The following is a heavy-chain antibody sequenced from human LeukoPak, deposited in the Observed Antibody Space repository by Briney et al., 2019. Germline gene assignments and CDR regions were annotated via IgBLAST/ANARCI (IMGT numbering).Heavy chain of an antibody. CDR1: GGSISSSSYY. CDR2: IYYSGST. Sequence: SETLSLTCTVSGGSISSSSYYWGWIRQPPGKGLEWIGSIYYSGSTYYNPSLKSRVTISVDTSKNQFSLKLSSVTAADTAVYYCARSPVDTAMVTGKPPDIWGQGTMVTVSS. V-gene: IGHV4-39*07. J-gene: IGHJ3*02. D-gene: IGHD5-18*01. CDR3: ARSPVDTAMVTGKPPDI.